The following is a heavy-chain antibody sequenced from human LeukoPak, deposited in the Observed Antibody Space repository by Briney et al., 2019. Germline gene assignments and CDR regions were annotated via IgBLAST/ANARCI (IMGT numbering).Heavy chain of an antibody. CDR3: ARDSSSWGYNWFDP. D-gene: IGHD6-13*01. V-gene: IGHV3-30*01. J-gene: IGHJ5*02. CDR1: GFTFSSYA. CDR2: ISYDGSNK. Sequence: GRSLRLSCAASGFTFSSYAMHWVRQAPGKGLEWVAVISYDGSNKYYADSVKGRFTISRDNSKNTLYLQMNSLRAEDTAVYYCARDSSSWGYNWFDPRGQGTLVTVSS.